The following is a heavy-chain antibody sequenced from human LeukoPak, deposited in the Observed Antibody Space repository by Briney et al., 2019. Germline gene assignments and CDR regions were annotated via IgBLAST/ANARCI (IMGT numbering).Heavy chain of an antibody. CDR2: IYYSGST. CDR1: GGSISSYY. D-gene: IGHD2-2*01. J-gene: IGHJ5*02. CDR3: AREDCSTTSCWFDA. Sequence: PSETLSLTCTVSGGSISSYYWSWIRQPPGKGLEWIGYIYYSGSTNCNPSLKSRVTISVDTSKNQFSLKLSSVTAADTAVYYCAREDCSTTSCWFDAWGQGTLVSVSS. V-gene: IGHV4-59*01.